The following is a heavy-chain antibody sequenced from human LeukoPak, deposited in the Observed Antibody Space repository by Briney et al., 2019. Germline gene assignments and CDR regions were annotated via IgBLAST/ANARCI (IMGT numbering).Heavy chain of an antibody. Sequence: PGGSLRLSCAASGFTFSTYGMHCVRQAPGKGLEWVAVISYDGDNKYFADSVKGRFTISRDNSKNTLYLQMNSLRAEDTAVYYCAKDRLLLARGVIDAFDIWGQGTMVTVSS. V-gene: IGHV3-30*18. CDR1: GFTFSTYG. D-gene: IGHD3-10*01. CDR3: AKDRLLLARGVIDAFDI. CDR2: ISYDGDNK. J-gene: IGHJ3*02.